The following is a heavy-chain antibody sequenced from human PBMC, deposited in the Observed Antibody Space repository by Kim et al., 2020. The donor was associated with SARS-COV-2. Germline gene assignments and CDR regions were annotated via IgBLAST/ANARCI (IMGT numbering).Heavy chain of an antibody. V-gene: IGHV4-39*01. CDR3: ARRNSAWGVVITPGNWFDP. CDR2: IYYSGST. CDR1: GGSISSSSYY. J-gene: IGHJ5*02. D-gene: IGHD3-3*01. Sequence: SETLSLTCTVSGGSISSSSYYWGWIRQPPGKGLEWIGSIYYSGSTYYNPSLKSRVTISVDTSKNQFSLKLSSVTAADTTVYYCARRNSAWGVVITPGNWFDPWGQGTLVTVSS.